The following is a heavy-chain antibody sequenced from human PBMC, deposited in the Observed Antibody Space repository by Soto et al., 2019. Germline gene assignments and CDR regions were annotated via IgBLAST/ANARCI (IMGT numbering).Heavy chain of an antibody. J-gene: IGHJ4*02. D-gene: IGHD3-22*01. CDR1: GYSFTSYW. CDR2: IYPGDSDT. V-gene: IGHV5-51*01. CDR3: ARGVNYYDSSGYYYYFDY. Sequence: GGSLRLSCKGSGYSFTSYWIGWVRQMPGKGLEWMGIIYPGDSDTRYSPSFQGQVTISADKSISTAYLQWSSLKASDTAMYYCARGVNYYDSSGYYYYFDYWGQGTLVTVSS.